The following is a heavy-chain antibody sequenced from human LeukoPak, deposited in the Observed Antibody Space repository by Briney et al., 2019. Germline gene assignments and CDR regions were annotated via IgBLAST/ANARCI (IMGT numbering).Heavy chain of an antibody. CDR2: INQDGSET. Sequence: PGGSLRLSCAASGFSFRTYWMIWVRQAPGKGLEWVANINQDGSETYYVDSMKGRFTISRDNAKNSLYLQMNSLRAEDTAVYYCARDDGVRTVDYWGQGILVTVSP. D-gene: IGHD1-1*01. J-gene: IGHJ4*02. CDR3: ARDDGVRTVDY. CDR1: GFSFRTYW. V-gene: IGHV3-7*01.